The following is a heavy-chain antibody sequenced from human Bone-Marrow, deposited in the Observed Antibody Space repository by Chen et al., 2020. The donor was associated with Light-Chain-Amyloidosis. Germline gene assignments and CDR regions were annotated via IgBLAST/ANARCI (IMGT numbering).Heavy chain of an antibody. J-gene: IGHJ6*02. V-gene: IGHV4-34*01. D-gene: IGHD1-1*01. CDR1: GVSLTSHY. CDR2: INNRGDT. Sequence: QEQLQQWGAGLLKPSETLSLTCAVSGVSLTSHYWSWIRQSPGQGLEWIGEINNRGDTNYNPSLKSRVTMSVDTSQGQFSLSLHSVSAADTGVYFCARPRQYNANYRYYHYGMEVWGQGTTVTVSS. CDR3: ARPRQYNANYRYYHYGMEV.